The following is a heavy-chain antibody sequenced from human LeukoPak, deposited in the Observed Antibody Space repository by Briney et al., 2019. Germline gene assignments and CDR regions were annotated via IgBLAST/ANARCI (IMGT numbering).Heavy chain of an antibody. CDR3: ARDRRRGGSGYYFDAFDI. Sequence: GGSLRLSCAASGFTFSSYWMSWVRQAPGKGLEWVANIKQDGSEKYYVDSVKGRFTISRVNAKNSLYLQMNSLRAEDTAVYYCARDRRRGGSGYYFDAFDIWGQGTMVTVSS. D-gene: IGHD3-22*01. CDR2: IKQDGSEK. CDR1: GFTFSSYW. J-gene: IGHJ3*02. V-gene: IGHV3-7*01.